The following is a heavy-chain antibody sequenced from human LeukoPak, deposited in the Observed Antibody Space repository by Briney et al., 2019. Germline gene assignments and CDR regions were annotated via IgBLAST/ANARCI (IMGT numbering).Heavy chain of an antibody. CDR2: IYTSGRT. D-gene: IGHD6-19*01. J-gene: IGHJ4*02. CDR1: GASISSGNSY. Sequence: TLSLTCTVSGASISSGNSYWSWIRQPAGKGLEWIGRIYTSGRTNLNPALKSRVTLSLDTSKNQFSLNLTSVAAADTAVYYCVRGHNSGWSDFDYWGLGTLVTVSS. CDR3: VRGHNSGWSDFDY. V-gene: IGHV4-61*02.